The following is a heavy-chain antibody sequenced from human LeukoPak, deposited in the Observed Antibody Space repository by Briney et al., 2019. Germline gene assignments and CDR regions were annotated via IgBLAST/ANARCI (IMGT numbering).Heavy chain of an antibody. V-gene: IGHV3-48*04. CDR3: ARVRERDSSGYYGAPEYFQH. D-gene: IGHD3-22*01. CDR1: GFTFSSYS. Sequence: GGSLRLSCAASGFTFSSYSMNWVRQAPGKGLEWVSYISSSSSTIYYADSVRGRFTISRDNAKNSLYLQMNSLRAEDTAVYYCARVRERDSSGYYGAPEYFQHWGQGTLVTVSS. J-gene: IGHJ1*01. CDR2: ISSSSSTI.